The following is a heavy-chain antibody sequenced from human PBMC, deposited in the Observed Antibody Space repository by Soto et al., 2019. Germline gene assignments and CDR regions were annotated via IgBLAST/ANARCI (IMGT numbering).Heavy chain of an antibody. V-gene: IGHV3-21*01. J-gene: IGHJ4*02. D-gene: IGHD2-15*01. CDR3: ARAQAGLDIVVVVAATWAFDY. CDR1: GFTFSSYS. Sequence: EVQLVESGGGLVKPGGSLRLSCAASGFTFSSYSMNWVRQAPGKGLEWVSSISSSSGYIYYADSVKGRFTISRDNAKNSLYLQMNSLRAEDTAVYYCARAQAGLDIVVVVAATWAFDYWGQGTLVTVSS. CDR2: ISSSSGYI.